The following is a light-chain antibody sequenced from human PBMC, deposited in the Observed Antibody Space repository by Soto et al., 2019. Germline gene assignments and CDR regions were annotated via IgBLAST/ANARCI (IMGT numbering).Light chain of an antibody. V-gene: IGKV1-5*03. CDR2: LAS. J-gene: IGKJ2*01. CDR1: QSIQSF. CDR3: QQYNSHSFYT. Sequence: DLPMTQFPSTLSASVGDAVTITCRASQSIQSFLAWYQQKPGKAPKLLIYLASRLESGVPSRFSGGGSGTEFTLTISSLQPDDFAIYFCQQYNSHSFYTFGQGTKLEVK.